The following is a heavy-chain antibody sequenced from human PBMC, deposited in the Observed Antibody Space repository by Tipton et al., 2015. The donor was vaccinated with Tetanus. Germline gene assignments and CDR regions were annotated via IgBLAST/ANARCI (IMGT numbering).Heavy chain of an antibody. Sequence: TLSLTCNVSGGSISGSSYYWSWIRQPPGKALEWFGSIYYSGSTFYHPSLQSRVPISVDTSKNQFSLRLSSVTAADAAVYYCARGSGWADFWGQGTQVTVPS. CDR2: IYYSGST. CDR3: ARGSGWADF. CDR1: GGSISGSSYY. J-gene: IGHJ4*02. D-gene: IGHD6-19*01. V-gene: IGHV4-39*01.